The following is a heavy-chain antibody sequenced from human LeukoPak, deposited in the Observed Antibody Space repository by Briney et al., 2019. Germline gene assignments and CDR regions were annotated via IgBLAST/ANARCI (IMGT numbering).Heavy chain of an antibody. D-gene: IGHD5-24*01. J-gene: IGHJ4*02. CDR2: IIPIFGTA. CDR3: ARGEMATIGYY. CDR1: GGTFISYD. V-gene: IGHV1-69*05. Sequence: SVKVSCKATGGTFISYDISWVRQAPGQGMEWMGGIIPIFGTANYAQKFQGRVTITTDEDTSTDYMELSSLRSEDTAVYYCARGEMATIGYYWGQGTLVTVSS.